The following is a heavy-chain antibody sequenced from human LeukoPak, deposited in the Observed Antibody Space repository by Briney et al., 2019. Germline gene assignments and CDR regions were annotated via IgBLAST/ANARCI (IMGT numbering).Heavy chain of an antibody. D-gene: IGHD3-22*01. V-gene: IGHV4-59*01. CDR3: ARAGSSAYLIDY. CDR1: GGSISSYY. Sequence: KSSETLSLTCTVSGGSISSYYWSWIRQPPGKGLEWIGYIYYSGSTSYNPSLKSRVTISVDTSKNQFSLKLTSVTAADTAEYYCARAGSSAYLIDYWGQGTLVTVSS. J-gene: IGHJ4*02. CDR2: IYYSGST.